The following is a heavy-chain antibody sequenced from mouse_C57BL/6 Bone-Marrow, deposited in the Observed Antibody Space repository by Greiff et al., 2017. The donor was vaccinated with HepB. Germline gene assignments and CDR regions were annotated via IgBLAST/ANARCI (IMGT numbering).Heavy chain of an antibody. CDR3: ARSLLYWYFDV. J-gene: IGHJ1*03. CDR2: IHPNSGST. D-gene: IGHD2-10*01. CDR1: GYTFTSYW. V-gene: IGHV1-64*01. Sequence: VQLQQPGAELVMPGASVKLSCKASGYTFTSYWMHWVKQRPGQGLEWIGMIHPNSGSTNYNEKFKSKATLTVDKSSSTAYMQLSSLTSEDSAVYYCARSLLYWYFDVWGTGTTVTVSS.